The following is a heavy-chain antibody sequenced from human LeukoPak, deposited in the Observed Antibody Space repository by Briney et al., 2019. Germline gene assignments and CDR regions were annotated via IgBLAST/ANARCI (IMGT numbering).Heavy chain of an antibody. J-gene: IGHJ5*02. CDR2: IYTSGST. D-gene: IGHD3-10*01. V-gene: IGHV4-4*07. CDR1: GGSISSYY. Sequence: SETLSLTCTVSGGSISSYYWSWIRQPAGKGLEWIGRIYTSGSTNYNPSLKSRVTMSVDTSKNQFSLKLSSVTAADTAVYYCARSPRSGGVTRDWFDPWGQGTLVTVSS. CDR3: ARSPRSGGVTRDWFDP.